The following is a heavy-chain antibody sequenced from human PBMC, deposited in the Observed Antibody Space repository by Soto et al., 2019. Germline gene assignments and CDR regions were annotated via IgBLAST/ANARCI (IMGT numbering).Heavy chain of an antibody. J-gene: IGHJ6*02. CDR1: GGSISGSSYY. Sequence: SETLSLTCTVSGGSISGSSYYWGWLRQPPGQGLEWIGYMYNTGSTVYNPSFKSRVTISVDTSKNQFSLKLNSVTAADTAVYYCARDLWGYCGTDCYPLDVWGQGTTVTVSS. CDR2: MYNTGST. D-gene: IGHD2-21*02. V-gene: IGHV4-61*01. CDR3: ARDLWGYCGTDCYPLDV.